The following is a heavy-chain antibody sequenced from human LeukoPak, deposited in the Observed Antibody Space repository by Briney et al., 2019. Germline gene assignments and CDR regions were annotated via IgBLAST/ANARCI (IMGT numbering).Heavy chain of an antibody. CDR3: ARDHHINWFDP. CDR1: GGSISSGGYY. V-gene: IGHV4-31*03. CDR2: IYYSGST. Sequence: KPSETLSLTCTVSGGSISSGGYYWSWIRQHPGTGLEWIGYIYYSGSTYYNPSLKSRVTISVDTSKNQFSLKLSSVTAADTAVYYCARDHHINWFDPWGQGTLVTVSS. J-gene: IGHJ5*02.